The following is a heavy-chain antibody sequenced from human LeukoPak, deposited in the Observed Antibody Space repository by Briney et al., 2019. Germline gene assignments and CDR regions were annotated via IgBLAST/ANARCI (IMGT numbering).Heavy chain of an antibody. Sequence: SETLSLTCTVSGGSISSYYWSWIRQPPGKGLEWIGYIYTSGSTNYNPSLKSRVTISVETSKNQFSLKLSSVTAADTAVYYCARSSGYSSSWYSYYYYMDVWGKGTTVTVSS. V-gene: IGHV4-4*09. CDR1: GGSISSYY. CDR3: ARSSGYSSSWYSYYYYMDV. D-gene: IGHD6-13*01. CDR2: IYTSGST. J-gene: IGHJ6*03.